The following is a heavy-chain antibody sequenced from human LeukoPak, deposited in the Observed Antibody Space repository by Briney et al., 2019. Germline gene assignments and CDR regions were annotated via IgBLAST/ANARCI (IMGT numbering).Heavy chain of an antibody. CDR3: VRDRELNY. D-gene: IGHD3-10*01. V-gene: IGHV4-59*01. CDR1: GGFISSYY. CDR2: IYYSGST. J-gene: IGHJ4*02. Sequence: KPSETLSLTCTVSGGFISSYYWSWIRQPPGKGLEWIGYIYYSGSTNYNPPLKSRVTISVDTSKNQFSLKLSSVTAADTAVYYCVRDRELNYWGQGTLVTVSS.